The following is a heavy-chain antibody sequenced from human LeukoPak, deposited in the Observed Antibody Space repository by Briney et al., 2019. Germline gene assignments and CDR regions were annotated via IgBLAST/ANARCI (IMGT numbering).Heavy chain of an antibody. V-gene: IGHV3-66*01. CDR2: IYSSGTT. J-gene: IGHJ1*01. CDR1: GFTVSNNY. CDR3: ARDPGPWQH. Sequence: GGSLRLSCAASGFTVSNNYMSWVRQAPGMGLEWISVIYSSGTTYYVDSVKGRFTISRDNSKNTLYLQMNSLRVEDTAVYYCARDPGPWQHWGQGTLVTVSS.